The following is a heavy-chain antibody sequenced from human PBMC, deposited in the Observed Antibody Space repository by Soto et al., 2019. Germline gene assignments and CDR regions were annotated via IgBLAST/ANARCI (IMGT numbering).Heavy chain of an antibody. J-gene: IGHJ6*02. Sequence: QVQLVQSGAEVKKPGSLVKVSCKASGGTFSSYAISWVRQAPGQGLEWMGGIIPIFGTANYAQKFQGRVTITADESTSTAYMELSSLRSEDTAVYYCARGNSGYDSGGYLHYYGMDVWGQGTTVTVSS. CDR2: IIPIFGTA. V-gene: IGHV1-69*12. D-gene: IGHD5-12*01. CDR1: GGTFSSYA. CDR3: ARGNSGYDSGGYLHYYGMDV.